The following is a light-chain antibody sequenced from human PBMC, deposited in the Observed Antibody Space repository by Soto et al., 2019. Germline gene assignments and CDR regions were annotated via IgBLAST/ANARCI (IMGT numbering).Light chain of an antibody. CDR2: GAS. Sequence: EIVLTQSPGTLSSSPGERVTLSCRASQSVSSTYVAWYQQKPGQAPRLLIYGASSRATGIPDRFSGSGSGTDFTLTISRLEPEDFAVYYCQQYGSSPSLTFGGGTKVDIK. J-gene: IGKJ4*01. CDR1: QSVSSTY. CDR3: QQYGSSPSLT. V-gene: IGKV3-20*01.